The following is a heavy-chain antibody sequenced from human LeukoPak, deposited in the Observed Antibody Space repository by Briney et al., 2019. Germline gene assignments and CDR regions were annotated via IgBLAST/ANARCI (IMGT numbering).Heavy chain of an antibody. CDR2: ISAYNGNT. Sequence: VASVKVSCKASGYTFTSDGISWGRQAPGQGPEWMGWISAYNGNTNYAQKLQSIVTMTTDTSTSTAYMEMRSLRFDDTAVYYCARDRDVVVPAAISLQIDYWGQGTLVTVSS. J-gene: IGHJ4*02. CDR3: ARDRDVVVPAAISLQIDY. CDR1: GYTFTSDG. V-gene: IGHV1-18*01. D-gene: IGHD2-2*02.